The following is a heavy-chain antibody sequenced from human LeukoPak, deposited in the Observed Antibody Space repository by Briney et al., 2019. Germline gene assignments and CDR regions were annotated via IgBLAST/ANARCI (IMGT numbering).Heavy chain of an antibody. Sequence: GGSLRLSCAASGFIFTNYFMTWARQAPVKGLEWVSAISGDGTRTYYADSVKGRFTISRDNSKNTLYLEMSSLRVEDTAIYYCAKWPEGAMDYFDYWGQGTLATVSS. CDR2: ISGDGTRT. CDR3: AKWPEGAMDYFDY. CDR1: GFIFTNYF. V-gene: IGHV3-23*01. D-gene: IGHD3-16*01. J-gene: IGHJ4*02.